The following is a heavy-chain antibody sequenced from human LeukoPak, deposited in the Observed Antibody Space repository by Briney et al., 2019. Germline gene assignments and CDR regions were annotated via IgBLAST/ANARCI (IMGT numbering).Heavy chain of an antibody. CDR1: GYYSTNYW. Sequence: GGSLKISCMGSGYYSTNYWIGWVRQMPGKGLEWMGIIYPGNSDTTYSPSFQGQVTISADKSISTAYLQWRSLKASDTAMYYCARRSDTCFDLWGQGTLVTVSS. CDR2: IYPGNSDT. J-gene: IGHJ5*02. V-gene: IGHV5-51*01. D-gene: IGHD3-10*01. CDR3: ARRSDTCFDL.